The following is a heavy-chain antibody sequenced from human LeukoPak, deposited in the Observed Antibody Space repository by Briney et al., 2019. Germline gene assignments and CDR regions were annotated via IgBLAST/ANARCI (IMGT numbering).Heavy chain of an antibody. D-gene: IGHD3-10*01. Sequence: PGGSLRLPCAASGFTFNIYAMSWVRLAPGKGLEWVSTISGRGDTTLYADSVKGRFTIYRDNSKNTLYLQMNSLRAEDTAVYYCAKAGGRYGSGSYFDYWGQGTLVTVSS. J-gene: IGHJ4*02. CDR3: AKAGGRYGSGSYFDY. CDR2: ISGRGDTT. V-gene: IGHV3-23*01. CDR1: GFTFNIYA.